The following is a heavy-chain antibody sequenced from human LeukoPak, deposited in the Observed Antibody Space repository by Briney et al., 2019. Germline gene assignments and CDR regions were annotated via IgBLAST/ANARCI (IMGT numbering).Heavy chain of an antibody. CDR3: ARDGPDYYYYGMDV. CDR2: IYSGGST. J-gene: IGHJ6*02. V-gene: IGHV3-53*01. Sequence: GGSLRLSCAASGFTVSSNYMSWVRQAPGKGLEWVSVIYSGGSTYYADSVKGRFTISRDNSKNTLYLQMNSLRAEDTAVYYCARDGPDYYYYGMDVWGQGTTVTVPS. CDR1: GFTVSSNY.